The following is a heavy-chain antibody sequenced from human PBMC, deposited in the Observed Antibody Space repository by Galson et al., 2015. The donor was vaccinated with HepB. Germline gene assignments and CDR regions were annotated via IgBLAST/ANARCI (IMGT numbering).Heavy chain of an antibody. V-gene: IGHV3-30-3*01. CDR3: AREGGTGRGPDHYYYYYGMDV. CDR1: GFTFSSYA. J-gene: IGHJ6*02. CDR2: ISYDGSNK. D-gene: IGHD1-14*01. Sequence: SLRLSCAASGFTFSSYAMHWVRQAPGKGLEWVAVISYDGSNKYYADSVKGRFTISRDNSKNTLYLQMNSLRAEDTAVYYCAREGGTGRGPDHYYYYYGMDVWGQGTTVTVSS.